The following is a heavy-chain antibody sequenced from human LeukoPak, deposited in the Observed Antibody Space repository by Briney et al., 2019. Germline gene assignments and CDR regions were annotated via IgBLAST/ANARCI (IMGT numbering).Heavy chain of an antibody. CDR3: AGGRDGSNPTPLNS. CDR2: LYYSGNI. CDR1: GGSISSSSYY. Sequence: SETRSLTCTVSGGSISSSSYYWGWFRQPPGKGLEWIGSLYYSGNIFYNPSLNSRATISVDTSNNQLSLKLTSVTAADTAVYFCAGGRDGSNPTPLNSWGQGTLVTVSS. J-gene: IGHJ4*02. V-gene: IGHV4-39*01. D-gene: IGHD5-24*01.